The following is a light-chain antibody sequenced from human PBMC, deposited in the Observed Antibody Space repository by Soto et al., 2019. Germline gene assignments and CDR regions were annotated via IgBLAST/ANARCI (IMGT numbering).Light chain of an antibody. Sequence: EIVLTQSPGTLSLSPGERGTLSCRASQSVSSNYLAWYQQKPGQAPRLLIYSAFSRATGIPDWFSGSGSGTDFTLTISRLEPEDFAVYYWQYYGSSPWTFGQGTKVEIK. CDR3: QYYGSSPWT. CDR2: SAF. J-gene: IGKJ1*01. V-gene: IGKV3-20*01. CDR1: QSVSSNY.